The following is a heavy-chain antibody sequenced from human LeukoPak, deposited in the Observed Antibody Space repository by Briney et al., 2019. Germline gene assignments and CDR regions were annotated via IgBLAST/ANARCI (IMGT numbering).Heavy chain of an antibody. V-gene: IGHV3-30*03. D-gene: IGHD3-22*01. Sequence: GGSLRLSCAASGFTFSSYSMNWVRQAPGKGLEWVAVISYDGSNKYYADSVKGRFTISRDNSKNTLYLQMNSLRAEDTAVYYCATGIVVVKTDAFDIWGQGTRVTVSS. CDR1: GFTFSSYS. CDR2: ISYDGSNK. CDR3: ATGIVVVKTDAFDI. J-gene: IGHJ3*02.